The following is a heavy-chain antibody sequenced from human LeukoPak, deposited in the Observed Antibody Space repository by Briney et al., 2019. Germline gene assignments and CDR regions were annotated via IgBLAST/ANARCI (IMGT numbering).Heavy chain of an antibody. CDR2: IIPIFGTA. J-gene: IGHJ4*02. CDR3: ASGDYSNYYDSSGYYVY. Sequence: ASVKVSCKASGGTFSSYAISWVRQAPGQGLEWMGGIIPIFGTANYAQKFQGRVTITADESTSTAYMELSSLRSEDTAVYYCASGDYSNYYDSSGYYVYWGLGTLVTVSS. V-gene: IGHV1-69*13. D-gene: IGHD3-22*01. CDR1: GGTFSSYA.